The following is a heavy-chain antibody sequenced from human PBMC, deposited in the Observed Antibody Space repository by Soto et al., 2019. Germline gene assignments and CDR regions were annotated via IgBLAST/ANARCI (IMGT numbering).Heavy chain of an antibody. CDR1: GFTFSSYW. CDR2: IKQDGSEK. D-gene: IGHD3-22*01. CDR3: ARDGGLYYYDSSGYHVDAFDI. V-gene: IGHV3-7*03. Sequence: QHGGSLRLSCAASGFTFSSYWMSWVRQAPGKGLEWVANIKQDGSEKYYVDSVKGRFTISRDNAKNSLYLQMNSLRAEDTAVYYCARDGGLYYYDSSGYHVDAFDIWGQGTMVTVSS. J-gene: IGHJ3*02.